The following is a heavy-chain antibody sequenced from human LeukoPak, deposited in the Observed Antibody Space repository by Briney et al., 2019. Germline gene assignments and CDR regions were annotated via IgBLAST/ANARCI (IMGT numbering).Heavy chain of an antibody. J-gene: IGHJ3*02. V-gene: IGHV3-30-3*01. CDR2: LAYDGSNK. Sequence: GGSLRLSCAASGFTFSSYAMHWVRQAPGKGLEWVAVLAYDGSNKDYADSVKGRFTISRDNSKNTLYLQMNSLRAEDTAVYYCARRQGTSYCSSTSCYGAFDIWGQGTMVTVSS. CDR3: ARRQGTSYCSSTSCYGAFDI. CDR1: GFTFSSYA. D-gene: IGHD2-2*01.